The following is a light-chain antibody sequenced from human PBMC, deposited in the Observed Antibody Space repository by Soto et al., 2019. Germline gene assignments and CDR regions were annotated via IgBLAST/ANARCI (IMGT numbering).Light chain of an antibody. V-gene: IGLV2-8*01. CDR2: EVN. CDR3: SSYGGSDNFVI. J-gene: IGLJ2*01. CDR1: SSDVGGYKY. Sequence: QSALTQPPSASGSPGQLVTISFTGTSSDVGGYKYVSWYQQYPGKAPKVMIFEVNKRPSGVPDRFSGSKSGNTAFLTVSGLQAEDEADYYCSSYGGSDNFVIFGGGTKVTVL.